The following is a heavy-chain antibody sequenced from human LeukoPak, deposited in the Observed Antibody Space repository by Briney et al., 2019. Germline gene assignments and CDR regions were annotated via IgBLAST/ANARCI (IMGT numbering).Heavy chain of an antibody. D-gene: IGHD3-22*01. Sequence: GASVKVSCKASGGTFSSYAISWVRQAPGQGLEWMGRIIPIFGIANYAQKFQGGVTITADKSTSTAYMELSSLRSEDTAVYYCARALKAYYYDSSGYFAFDIWGQGTMVTVSS. CDR1: GGTFSSYA. CDR2: IIPIFGIA. CDR3: ARALKAYYYDSSGYFAFDI. V-gene: IGHV1-69*04. J-gene: IGHJ3*02.